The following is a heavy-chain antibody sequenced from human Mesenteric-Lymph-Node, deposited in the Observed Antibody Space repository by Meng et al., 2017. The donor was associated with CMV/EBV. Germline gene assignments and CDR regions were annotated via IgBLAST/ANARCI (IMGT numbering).Heavy chain of an antibody. V-gene: IGHV3-30*04. Sequence: LSLTCAASGFTFSSYTMNWVRQAPGKGLEWVAVISYDGSNKYYADSVKGRFTISRDNSKNTLYLQMNSLRAEDTAVYYCARAPEIGWYGSGSYFVYWGQGTLVTVSS. J-gene: IGHJ4*02. CDR1: GFTFSSYT. D-gene: IGHD3-10*01. CDR3: ARAPEIGWYGSGSYFVY. CDR2: ISYDGSNK.